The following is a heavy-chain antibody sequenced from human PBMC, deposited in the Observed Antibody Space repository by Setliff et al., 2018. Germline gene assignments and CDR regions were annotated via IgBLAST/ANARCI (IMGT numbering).Heavy chain of an antibody. CDR2: IKQDGSDK. D-gene: IGHD6-25*01. J-gene: IGHJ3*02. Sequence: PGGSLRLSCAASGFTFSNHWMTWVRQAPGKGLEWVANIKQDGSDKYYVGSVKGRFTISRDNAKNSLYLQMSSLRAEDTAVYYCARSPANGGHDAFDIWGQGTMVTVSS. CDR1: GFTFSNHW. CDR3: ARSPANGGHDAFDI. V-gene: IGHV3-7*03.